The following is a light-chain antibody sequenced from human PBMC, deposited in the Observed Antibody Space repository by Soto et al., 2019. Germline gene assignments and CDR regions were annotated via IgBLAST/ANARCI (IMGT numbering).Light chain of an antibody. CDR3: QQYYSYPPT. V-gene: IGKV1-8*01. CDR1: QGISSY. CDR2: AAS. J-gene: IGKJ1*01. Sequence: AIRMTQSPSSPSASTGDRVTITCRASQGISSYLAWYQQKPGKAPKLLIYAASTLQSGVPSRFRGSGSGTDFTLTISCLQSEDFATYYCQQYYSYPPTFGQGTKVDIK.